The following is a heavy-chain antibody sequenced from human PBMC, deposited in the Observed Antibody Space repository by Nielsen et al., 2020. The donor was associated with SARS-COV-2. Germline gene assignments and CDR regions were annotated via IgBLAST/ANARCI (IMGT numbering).Heavy chain of an antibody. V-gene: IGHV7-4-1*02. J-gene: IGHJ5*02. CDR2: INTNTGKS. Sequence: WVRQAPGHGLEWMGYINTNTGKSTYAQGFTGRFVFSLDTSVSTAYLQISSLKAEDTAVYYCARDDYETTGFRFDPWGQGTLVTVSS. D-gene: IGHD3-22*01. CDR3: ARDDYETTGFRFDP.